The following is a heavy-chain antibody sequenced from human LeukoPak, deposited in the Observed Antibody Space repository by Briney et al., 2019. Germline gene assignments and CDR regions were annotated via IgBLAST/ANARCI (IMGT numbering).Heavy chain of an antibody. CDR1: GFTFSSYG. J-gene: IGHJ6*02. CDR2: ISYDGSNK. Sequence: GRSLRLSCAASGFTFSSYGMHWVRQAPGKGLEWVAVISYDGSNKYYADSVKGRFTISRDNSENTLYLQMNSLRAEDTAVYYCAKDLINYYYGMDVWGQGTTVTVSS. CDR3: AKDLINYYYGMDV. V-gene: IGHV3-30*18.